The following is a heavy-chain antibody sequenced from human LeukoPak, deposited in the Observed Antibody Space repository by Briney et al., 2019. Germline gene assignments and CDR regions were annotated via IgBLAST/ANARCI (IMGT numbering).Heavy chain of an antibody. CDR2: INTDGSST. D-gene: IGHD3-3*01. CDR3: ARGNYDFWSGYCGV. V-gene: IGHV3-74*01. CDR1: GFTFNKYW. J-gene: IGHJ6*04. Sequence: GGSLRLSCAASGFTFNKYWTHWVRQAPGKGLVWVSRINTDGSSTSYADSVKGRFTISRDNAKNTLYLQMKSLRAEDTAVYYCARGNYDFWSGYCGVWGKGTTVTVSS.